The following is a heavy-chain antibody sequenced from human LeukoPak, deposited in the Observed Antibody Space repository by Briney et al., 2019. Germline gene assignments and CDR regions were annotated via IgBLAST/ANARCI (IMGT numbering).Heavy chain of an antibody. Sequence: GGSLRLSCAASGFTFSNFAMSWVRQAPGKGLEWVSTITGSGGGTYYADSVKGRFTISRDNSKNTLYLQMNRLRAEDTAVYYCAKNYYDSSGYYYTFDYWGQGTLVTVSS. V-gene: IGHV3-23*01. CDR3: AKNYYDSSGYYYTFDY. D-gene: IGHD3-22*01. CDR1: GFTFSNFA. J-gene: IGHJ4*02. CDR2: ITGSGGGT.